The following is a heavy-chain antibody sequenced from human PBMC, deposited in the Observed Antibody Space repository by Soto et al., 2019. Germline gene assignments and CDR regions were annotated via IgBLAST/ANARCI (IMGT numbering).Heavy chain of an antibody. D-gene: IGHD3-3*01. J-gene: IGHJ4*02. Sequence: QVQLVESGGGVVQPGRSLRLSWAASGFTFSSYAMHWVRQAPGKGLEWVAVISYDGSNKYYADSVKGRFTISRDNSKNTLYLQMNSLRAEDTAVYYCARDKRDLRFLEWSYYFDFWGQGTLVTVSS. V-gene: IGHV3-30-3*01. CDR1: GFTFSSYA. CDR3: ARDKRDLRFLEWSYYFDF. CDR2: ISYDGSNK.